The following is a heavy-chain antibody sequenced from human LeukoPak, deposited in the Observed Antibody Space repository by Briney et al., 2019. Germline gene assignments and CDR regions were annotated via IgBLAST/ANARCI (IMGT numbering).Heavy chain of an antibody. Sequence: ASVKVSCKASGGTFSSYAISWVRQAPGQGLEWMGGIIPIFGTANYAQKFQGRVTITADKSTSTAYMELSSLRSEHTAVYYCARAPSTPDIVVVPWFDPWGQGTLVTVSS. CDR3: ARAPSTPDIVVVPWFDP. CDR2: IIPIFGTA. D-gene: IGHD2-2*01. CDR1: GGTFSSYA. J-gene: IGHJ5*02. V-gene: IGHV1-69*06.